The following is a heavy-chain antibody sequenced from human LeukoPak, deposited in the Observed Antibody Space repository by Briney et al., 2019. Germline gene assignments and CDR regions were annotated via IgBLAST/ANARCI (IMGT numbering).Heavy chain of an antibody. J-gene: IGHJ3*02. D-gene: IGHD2-2*01. CDR1: GYTFTSYG. CDR2: ISAYNGNT. Sequence: ASVKVSCKASGYTFTSYGISWVRQAPGQGLEWMGWISAYNGNTNYAQKLQGRVTMTTDTSTSTAYMELRSLRSDDTAVYYCARSSGSRYYCSSTSCYCSRDDAFDIWGQGTMVTVSS. V-gene: IGHV1-18*01. CDR3: ARSSGSRYYCSSTSCYCSRDDAFDI.